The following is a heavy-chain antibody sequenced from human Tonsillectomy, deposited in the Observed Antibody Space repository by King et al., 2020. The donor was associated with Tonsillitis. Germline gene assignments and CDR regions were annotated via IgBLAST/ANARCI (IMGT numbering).Heavy chain of an antibody. CDR1: GFTFSSYG. V-gene: IGHV3-30*18. Sequence: VQLVESGGGVVKPGRSLRLSCAASGFTFSSYGMHWVRQAPGKGLEWVAVISYDGSTKYYADSVKGRFSISRDNSKNTLYLQMNSLRAEDTAVYYCAKDRDSSSGYVGYWGQGTLVTVSS. CDR2: ISYDGSTK. D-gene: IGHD6-13*01. CDR3: AKDRDSSSGYVGY. J-gene: IGHJ4*02.